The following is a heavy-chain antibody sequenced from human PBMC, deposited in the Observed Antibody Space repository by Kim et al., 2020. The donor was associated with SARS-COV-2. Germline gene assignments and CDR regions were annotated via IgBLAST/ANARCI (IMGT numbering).Heavy chain of an antibody. Sequence: ASVKVSCKASGYTFTGYYMHWVRQAPGQGLEWMGRINPNSGGTNYAQKFQGRVTMTRDTSISTAYMELSRLRSDDTAVYYCARDRNAIFGVVIIDYYGMDVWGQGTTGTVSS. J-gene: IGHJ6*02. CDR1: GYTFTGYY. V-gene: IGHV1-2*06. D-gene: IGHD3-3*01. CDR3: ARDRNAIFGVVIIDYYGMDV. CDR2: INPNSGGT.